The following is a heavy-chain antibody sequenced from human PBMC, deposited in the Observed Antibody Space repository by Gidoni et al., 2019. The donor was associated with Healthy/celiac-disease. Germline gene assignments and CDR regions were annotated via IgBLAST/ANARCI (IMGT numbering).Heavy chain of an antibody. CDR1: GFTFSSYG. CDR2: ISYDGSNK. V-gene: IGHV3-30*18. CDR3: AKGPVWFGELFTYYFDY. Sequence: QVQLVESGGGVVQPGRSLSLSCAAPGFTFSSYGMHWVRQAPGKGLEWVAVISYDGSNKYYADSVKGRFTISRDNSKNTLYLQMNSLRAEDTAVYYCAKGPVWFGELFTYYFDYWGQGTLVTVSS. J-gene: IGHJ4*02. D-gene: IGHD3-10*01.